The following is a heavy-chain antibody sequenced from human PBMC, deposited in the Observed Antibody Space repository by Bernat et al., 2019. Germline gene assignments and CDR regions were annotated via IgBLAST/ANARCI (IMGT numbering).Heavy chain of an antibody. CDR1: GFTFSDFW. CDR3: ATGASVGI. D-gene: IGHD3-10*01. CDR2: IKQDGSEK. J-gene: IGHJ3*02. V-gene: IGHV3-7*03. Sequence: EVQLVESGGDLVQPGGSLRLSCAASGFTFSDFWMSWVRQAPGKGLEWVANIKQDGSEKYYVDSVKGRFTISRDNAKNSLYLQMNSLRAEDTAVYYCATGASVGIWGQGTMVTVSS.